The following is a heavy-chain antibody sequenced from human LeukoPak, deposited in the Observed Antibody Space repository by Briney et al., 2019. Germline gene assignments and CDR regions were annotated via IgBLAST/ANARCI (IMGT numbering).Heavy chain of an antibody. CDR1: ESTLSSYA. D-gene: IGHD3-22*01. CDR2: IIPIFGTA. Sequence: SVKVSCKSSESTLSSYAISWGRRALGQRLKWMGGIIPIFGTANYAQKFQGRVTSTTDESTSTAYMELSSLRSEDTAVYYCARDRRDYYDSSGYCRLDYWGQGTLVTVSS. J-gene: IGHJ4*02. CDR3: ARDRRDYYDSSGYCRLDY. V-gene: IGHV1-69*05.